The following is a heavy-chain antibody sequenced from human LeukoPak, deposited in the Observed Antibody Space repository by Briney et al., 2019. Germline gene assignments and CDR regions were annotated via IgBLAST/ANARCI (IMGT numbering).Heavy chain of an antibody. CDR3: ARRTGSNFDY. D-gene: IGHD4-17*01. J-gene: IGHJ4*02. V-gene: IGHV4-39*01. CDR1: GFTFSSYA. CDR2: IYYSGST. Sequence: GSLRLSCAASGFTFSSYAMSWVRQAPGKGLEWIGSIYYSGSTYYNPSLKSRVTISVDTSKNQFSLKLSSVTAADTAVYYCARRTGSNFDYWGQGTLVTVSS.